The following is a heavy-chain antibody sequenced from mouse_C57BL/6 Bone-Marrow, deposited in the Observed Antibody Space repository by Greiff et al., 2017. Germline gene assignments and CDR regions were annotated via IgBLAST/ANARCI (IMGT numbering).Heavy chain of an antibody. V-gene: IGHV1-81*01. J-gene: IGHJ3*01. Sequence: QVQLKQSGAELARPGASVKLSCKASGYTFTSYGISWVKQRTGQGLEWIGEIYPRSGNTYYNEKFKGKATLTADKSSSTAYMELRSLTSEDSAVYFCARGYHDYAWFAYWGQGTLVTVSA. CDR1: GYTFTSYG. CDR3: ARGYHDYAWFAY. D-gene: IGHD2-4*01. CDR2: IYPRSGNT.